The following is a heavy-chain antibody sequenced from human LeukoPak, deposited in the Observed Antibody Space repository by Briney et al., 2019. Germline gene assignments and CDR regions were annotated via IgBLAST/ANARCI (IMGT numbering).Heavy chain of an antibody. J-gene: IGHJ4*02. V-gene: IGHV4-59*01. D-gene: IGHD3-3*01. CDR3: ARSRGTNDFWSGSMAY. CDR2: IYYSGSA. CDR1: GGSISSYY. Sequence: SETLSLTCTVSGGSISSYYWSWIRQPPGKGLEWIGYIYYSGSANYNPSLKSRVTISVDTSKHQFSLNLSSVTAADTAVYYCARSRGTNDFWSGSMAYWGQGTLVTVSS.